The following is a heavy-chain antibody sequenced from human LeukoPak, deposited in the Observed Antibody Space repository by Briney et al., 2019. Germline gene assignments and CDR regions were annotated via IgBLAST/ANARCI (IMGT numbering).Heavy chain of an antibody. V-gene: IGHV4-59*11. D-gene: IGHD5/OR15-5a*01. J-gene: IGHJ6*02. CDR3: ARESVYVTDPYYYHGLDV. CDR1: GVSIRSHY. Sequence: SETLSLTCTVSGVSIRSHYWSWLRQPPGKGLEWIGYVYHSGATNYNPSLKSRATISMDTSKSQFSLTVRSVTAADTAVYFCARESVYVTDPYYYHGLDVWGQGTTVTVSS. CDR2: VYHSGAT.